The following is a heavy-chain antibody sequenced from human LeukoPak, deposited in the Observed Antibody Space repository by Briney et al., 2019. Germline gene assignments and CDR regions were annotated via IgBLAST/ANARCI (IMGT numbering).Heavy chain of an antibody. CDR1: GFTFSRHA. V-gene: IGHV3-23*01. CDR3: AKGDDIGKHPTRAYYFDT. CDR2: TGLNSVNT. J-gene: IGHJ4*02. D-gene: IGHD5-24*01. Sequence: GGSLRLSCAASGFTFSRHAMSWVRQAPGQGLEWVSTTGLNSVNTLCAESVQGRFSISRDNSKNTLDLQMDNLRVDDTAVYYCAKGDDIGKHPTRAYYFDTWGQGTLVTVPS.